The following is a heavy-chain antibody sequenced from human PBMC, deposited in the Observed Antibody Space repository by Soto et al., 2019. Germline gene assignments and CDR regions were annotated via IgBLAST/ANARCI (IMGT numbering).Heavy chain of an antibody. CDR1: GFSFSTYG. CDR2: ITASNGNT. Sequence: ASVKVSCKASGFSFSTYGITWVRQAPGQGLEWMGWITASNGNTHYAQNLQGRVTMTTDTSTGTAYMELWRLSSDDTAVYYCARGNSYGSYWYFDLWGRGTLVTVSS. D-gene: IGHD5-18*01. V-gene: IGHV1-18*04. J-gene: IGHJ2*01. CDR3: ARGNSYGSYWYFDL.